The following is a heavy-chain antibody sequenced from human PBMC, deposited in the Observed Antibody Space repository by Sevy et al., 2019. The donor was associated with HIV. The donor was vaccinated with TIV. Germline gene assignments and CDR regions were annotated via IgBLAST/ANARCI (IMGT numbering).Heavy chain of an antibody. CDR1: GGSISSGDYY. Sequence: SETLSLTCTVSGGSISSGDYYWSWIRQPPGKGLEWIGYIYYSGSTYYHPSLKSRVTISVDTSKNQFSLKLSSVTAADTAVYYCARSGYYDSSGYYYYYGMDVWGQGTTVTVSS. V-gene: IGHV4-30-4*01. J-gene: IGHJ6*02. CDR2: IYYSGST. CDR3: ARSGYYDSSGYYYYYGMDV. D-gene: IGHD3-22*01.